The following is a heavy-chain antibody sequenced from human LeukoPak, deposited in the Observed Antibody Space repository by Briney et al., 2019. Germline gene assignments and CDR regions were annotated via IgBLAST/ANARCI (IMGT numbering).Heavy chain of an antibody. CDR1: GFTFSGYW. V-gene: IGHV3-7*01. CDR2: IKQDGSEK. Sequence: GGSLRLSCAASGFTFSGYWMSWVRQAPGKGLEWVANIKQDGSEKYYVDSVKGRFTISRDNAKNSVYLQMNSLRAEDTAVYYCARRGAMVTDDWGQGTLVTVSS. CDR3: ARRGAMVTDD. J-gene: IGHJ4*02. D-gene: IGHD2-21*02.